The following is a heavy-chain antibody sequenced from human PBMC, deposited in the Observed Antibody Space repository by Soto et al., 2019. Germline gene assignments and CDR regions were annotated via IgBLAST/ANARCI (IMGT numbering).Heavy chain of an antibody. Sequence: ASVKVSCKASGYTFTSYDINWVRQATGQGLEWMGWMNPNSGNTGYAQKFQGGVTMTRNTSISTAYMELSSLRSEDTAVYYCARGRRFGTRKNWFDPWGQGTLVTVSS. CDR3: ARGRRFGTRKNWFDP. V-gene: IGHV1-8*01. J-gene: IGHJ5*02. CDR2: MNPNSGNT. CDR1: GYTFTSYD. D-gene: IGHD3-10*01.